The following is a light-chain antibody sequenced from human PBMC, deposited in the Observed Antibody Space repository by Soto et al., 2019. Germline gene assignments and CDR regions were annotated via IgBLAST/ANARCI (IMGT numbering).Light chain of an antibody. CDR1: QYVSTTF. CDR3: QQYGSSPLT. Sequence: EIVLTQSPGTLSLSPGERATLSCRASQYVSTTFFAWYQQKPGQAHRLLIYGTSNRATGIPDSFSGSGSGTDFSLTISRPQPEDFAVYYCQQYGSSPLTFGGGTRMELK. CDR2: GTS. V-gene: IGKV3-20*01. J-gene: IGKJ4*01.